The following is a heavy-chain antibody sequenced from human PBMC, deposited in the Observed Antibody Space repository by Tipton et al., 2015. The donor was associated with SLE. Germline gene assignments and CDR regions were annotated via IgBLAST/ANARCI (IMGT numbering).Heavy chain of an antibody. V-gene: IGHV3-20*04. D-gene: IGHD2-21*02. CDR3: ARDATGGDDYYYYIDV. CDR2: INWNGGSR. CDR1: GFNFDDYG. J-gene: IGHJ6*03. Sequence: SLRLSCAASGFNFDDYGMSWVRQGPGKGLEWVSGINWNGGSRGYADSVKGRFTISRDNARNSLFLQMNSLTTEDTAFYYCARDATGGDDYYYYIDVWGRGTTVTISS.